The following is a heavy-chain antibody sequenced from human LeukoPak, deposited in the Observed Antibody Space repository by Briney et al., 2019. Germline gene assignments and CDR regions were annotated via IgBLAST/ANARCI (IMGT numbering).Heavy chain of an antibody. J-gene: IGHJ4*02. V-gene: IGHV3-30-3*01. CDR1: GFTFSSYA. Sequence: PGRSLRLSCAASGFTFSSYAMHWVRQAPGKGLEWVAVISYDGSNKHYADSVKGRFTISRDNSKNTLYLQMSTVRPEDTAVYHCARDPESGLLPRWDYWGQGTLVTVSS. CDR3: ARDPESGLLPRWDY. CDR2: ISYDGSNK. D-gene: IGHD1-26*01.